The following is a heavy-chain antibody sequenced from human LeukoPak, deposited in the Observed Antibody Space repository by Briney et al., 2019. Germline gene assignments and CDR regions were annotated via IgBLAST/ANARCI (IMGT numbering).Heavy chain of an antibody. V-gene: IGHV3-23*01. CDR3: ARKWELHPFDY. CDR2: ISGSGGST. D-gene: IGHD1-26*01. Sequence: GGSLRLSCAASGFTFSSYAMSWVRRAPGKGLGWVSAISGSGGSTYYADSVKGRFTISRDNSKNTLYLQMNSLRAEDTAVYYCARKWELHPFDYWGQGTLVTVSS. CDR1: GFTFSSYA. J-gene: IGHJ4*02.